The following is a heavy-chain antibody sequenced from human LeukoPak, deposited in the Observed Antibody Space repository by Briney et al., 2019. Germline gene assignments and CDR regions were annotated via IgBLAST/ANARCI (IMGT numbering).Heavy chain of an antibody. Sequence: PSETLSLTCTVSGGSISSYYWSWIRQPAGKGLEWIGRINTSGSTNYNPSLKSRVTMSVDTSKNQFSLKLTSVTAADTAVYYCATVWFMELLSPRWFDPWGQGTLVTVSS. CDR2: INTSGST. CDR3: ATVWFMELLSPRWFDP. D-gene: IGHD2-8*02. CDR1: GGSISSYY. J-gene: IGHJ5*02. V-gene: IGHV4-4*07.